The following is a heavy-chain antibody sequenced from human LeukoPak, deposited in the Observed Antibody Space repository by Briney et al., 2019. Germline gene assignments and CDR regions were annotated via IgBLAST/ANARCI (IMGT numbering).Heavy chain of an antibody. CDR2: IYHSGST. D-gene: IGHD1-1*01. V-gene: IGHV4-38-2*02. J-gene: IGHJ4*02. CDR1: GYSISSGSY. Sequence: SKTLSLTCTVSGYSISSGSYWGWIRQPPGKGLEWIGNIYHSGSTYYNPSLKSRVTISVDTSKDQFSLKLSSVTAADTAVYFCARRAYSAAYWKHFDYWGQGTLVTVSS. CDR3: ARRAYSAAYWKHFDY.